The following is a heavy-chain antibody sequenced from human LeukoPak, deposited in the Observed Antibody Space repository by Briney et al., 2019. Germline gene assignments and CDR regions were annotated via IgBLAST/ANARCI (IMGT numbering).Heavy chain of an antibody. CDR2: IYYSGST. CDR1: GGSVSSDSYY. D-gene: IGHD3-22*01. CDR3: ARAGGYYDSSGHILWY. V-gene: IGHV4-61*01. J-gene: IGHJ4*02. Sequence: SETLSLTCTVSGGSVSSDSYYWSWIRQPPGKGLEWIGYIYYSGSTNYNPSLKSRVTISVDTSKNQFSLKLSSVTAADTAVYYCARAGGYYDSSGHILWYWGQGTLVTVSS.